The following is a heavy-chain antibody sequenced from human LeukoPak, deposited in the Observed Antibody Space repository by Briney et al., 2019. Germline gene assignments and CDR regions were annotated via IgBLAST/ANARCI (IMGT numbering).Heavy chain of an antibody. CDR1: GGTFSSYA. CDR2: IIPIFGTA. J-gene: IGHJ3*02. CDR3: ARCRPARSIAARPVFRVFDI. Sequence: SVKVSCKASGGTFSSYAISWVRQAPGQGLEWMGGIIPIFGTANYAQKFQGRVTITTDESTSTAYMELSSLRSEDTAVYYCARCRPARSIAARPVFRVFDIWGQGTMVTVSS. V-gene: IGHV1-69*05. D-gene: IGHD6-6*01.